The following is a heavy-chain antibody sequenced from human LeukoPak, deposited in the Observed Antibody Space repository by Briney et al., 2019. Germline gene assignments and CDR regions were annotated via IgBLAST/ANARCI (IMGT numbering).Heavy chain of an antibody. Sequence: SETLSLTCAVYGGSFSGYYWNWIRQPPGKGLEWIGEINHSGSTNYNPSLKSRVTISVDTSKNQFSLKLSSVTAADTAVYYCARSDQYYYDSSGYSLFDYWGQGTLVTVSS. CDR2: INHSGST. CDR3: ARSDQYYYDSSGYSLFDY. D-gene: IGHD3-22*01. V-gene: IGHV4-34*01. J-gene: IGHJ4*02. CDR1: GGSFSGYY.